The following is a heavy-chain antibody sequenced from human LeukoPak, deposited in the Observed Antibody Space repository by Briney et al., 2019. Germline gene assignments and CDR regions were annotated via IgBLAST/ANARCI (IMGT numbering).Heavy chain of an antibody. V-gene: IGHV3-7*03. D-gene: IGHD3-3*01. CDR2: IKQDGSGK. Sequence: GGSLRLSCAASGFTFSSYWMSWARQAPGKGLEWVANIKQDGSGKYYVDSVKGRFTISRDNAKNSLYLQMNSLRAEDTAVYYCARGSDFWSGYHSLGMDVWGQGTTVTVSS. J-gene: IGHJ6*02. CDR3: ARGSDFWSGYHSLGMDV. CDR1: GFTFSSYW.